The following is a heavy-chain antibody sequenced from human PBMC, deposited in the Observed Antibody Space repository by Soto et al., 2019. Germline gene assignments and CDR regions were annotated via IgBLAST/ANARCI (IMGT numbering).Heavy chain of an antibody. J-gene: IGHJ6*03. Sequence: PGGSLRLSCAASGFTFSGSAVHWVRQASGKGLEWDGRIRSKTWYYATTYAASMKGRFTISRDDSKNTAYLQMNSLRSDDTAVYYCARAFDIVVVPAAMFNYYMHVWGKGTTVTVSS. CDR2: IRSKTWYYAT. D-gene: IGHD2-2*01. CDR1: GFTFSGSA. CDR3: ARAFDIVVVPAAMFNYYMHV. V-gene: IGHV3-73*01.